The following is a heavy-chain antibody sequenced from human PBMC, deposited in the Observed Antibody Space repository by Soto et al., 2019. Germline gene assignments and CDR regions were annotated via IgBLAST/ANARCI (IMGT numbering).Heavy chain of an antibody. Sequence: QVQLQESGPGLVMPSGTLSLTCAVSGASISSSDWWNWVRQPPGKGLEWIGEIYHGGTTIYNPSLISRVSISIDESKNHFSLKLTSVTAAVTAVYYCARDFKAPNDAWAFDYWGQGILVTVSS. J-gene: IGHJ4*02. CDR1: GASISSSDW. V-gene: IGHV4-4*02. D-gene: IGHD3-16*01. CDR3: ARDFKAPNDAWAFDY. CDR2: IYHGGTT.